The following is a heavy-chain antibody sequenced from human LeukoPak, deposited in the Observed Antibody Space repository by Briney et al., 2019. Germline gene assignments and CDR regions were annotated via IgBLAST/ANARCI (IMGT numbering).Heavy chain of an antibody. J-gene: IGHJ5*02. Sequence: GGSLRLSCAASGFTFSNYWMIWVRQAPGKGLEWVGDIKQDGSEKRYADSVRGRFSISRDNAQTSLYLQMNSLRAEDTAVYYCARASDPWLQLTWGQGTLVTVSS. CDR3: ARASDPWLQLT. CDR2: IKQDGSEK. V-gene: IGHV3-7*05. CDR1: GFTFSNYW. D-gene: IGHD5-24*01.